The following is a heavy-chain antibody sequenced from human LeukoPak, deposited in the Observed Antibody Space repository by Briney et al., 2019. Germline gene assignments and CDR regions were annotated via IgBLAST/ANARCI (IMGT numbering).Heavy chain of an antibody. V-gene: IGHV3-7*05. Sequence: PGGSLRLSCAASGFTFSRYWMSWVRQAPGKGLEWVANIKQDGSEKYYVDSVKGRFTISRDNSKNTLYLHMNSLRAEDTALYYCAKSPAALVPSYYFDYWGQGTLVTVSS. D-gene: IGHD2-2*01. CDR2: IKQDGSEK. CDR3: AKSPAALVPSYYFDY. CDR1: GFTFSRYW. J-gene: IGHJ4*02.